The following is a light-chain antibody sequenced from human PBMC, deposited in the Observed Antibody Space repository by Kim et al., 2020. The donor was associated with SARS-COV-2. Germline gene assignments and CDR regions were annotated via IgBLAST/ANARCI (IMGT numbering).Light chain of an antibody. J-gene: IGKJ4*01. V-gene: IGKV3-15*01. CDR3: QQYNNWPPLT. Sequence: SNNLAWYQQKPGQAPRLLIYGASTRATGIPARFSGSVSGTEFTLTISSLQSEDFAVYYCQQYNNWPPLTFGGGTKVDIK. CDR2: GAS. CDR1: SNN.